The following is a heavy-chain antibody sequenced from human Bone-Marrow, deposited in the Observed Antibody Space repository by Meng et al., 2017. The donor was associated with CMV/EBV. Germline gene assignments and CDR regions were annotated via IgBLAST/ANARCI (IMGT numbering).Heavy chain of an antibody. CDR2: INTIGSST. V-gene: IGHV3-74*01. D-gene: IGHD6-13*01. J-gene: IGHJ5*02. CDR1: GFTFNDYW. Sequence: GGFLRLSCVASGFTFNDYWMHWVRQGPGRVLIWVARINTIGSSTIYADSVKGRFTISRENAKNTVYLQMDSLRAEDSAVYFCARAPYGSISWFDPWGQGTLVTVYS. CDR3: ARAPYGSISWFDP.